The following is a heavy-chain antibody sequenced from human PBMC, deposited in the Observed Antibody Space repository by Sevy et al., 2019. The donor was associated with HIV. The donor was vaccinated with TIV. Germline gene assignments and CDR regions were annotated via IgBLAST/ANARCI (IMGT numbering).Heavy chain of an antibody. D-gene: IGHD3-3*01. J-gene: IGHJ6*02. V-gene: IGHV1-2*02. CDR3: ARESYDFWTGPVDYDYGMDV. CDR2: INPKSGAT. CDR1: GYSISGYY. Sequence: ASVKVSCKASGYSISGYYVHWVRQAPGQGLEWMGWINPKSGATNYAQKFQGRVTMTRDTSVSTANMELSRLTSDDTAVYYCARESYDFWTGPVDYDYGMDVWGQGTTVTVSS.